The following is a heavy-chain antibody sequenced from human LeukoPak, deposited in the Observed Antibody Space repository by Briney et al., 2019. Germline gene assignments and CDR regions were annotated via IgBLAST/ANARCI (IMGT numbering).Heavy chain of an antibody. V-gene: IGHV4-34*01. CDR3: ARVGSSSWIYYYMDV. D-gene: IGHD6-13*01. CDR1: GGSLSGYY. CDR2: INHSGST. J-gene: IGHJ6*03. Sequence: PSETLSLTCAVYGGSLSGYYWSWIRQPPGKGLEWIGEINHSGSTNYNPSLKSRVTISVDTSKNQFSLKLSSVTAADTAVYYCARVGSSSWIYYYMDVWGKGTTVTVSS.